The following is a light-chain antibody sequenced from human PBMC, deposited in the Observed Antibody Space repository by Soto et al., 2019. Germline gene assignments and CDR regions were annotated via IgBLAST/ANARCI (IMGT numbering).Light chain of an antibody. Sequence: EIVMTQSPATLSVSPGERATLSCRASQTVSTSLAWYQQKPGRAPRLLIYGASTRASGVPARFSGSGSGTEFTLTISSLQSEDSAGYYCHQYNNWWTFGQGTKVEIK. J-gene: IGKJ1*01. V-gene: IGKV3-15*01. CDR1: QTVSTS. CDR2: GAS. CDR3: HQYNNWWT.